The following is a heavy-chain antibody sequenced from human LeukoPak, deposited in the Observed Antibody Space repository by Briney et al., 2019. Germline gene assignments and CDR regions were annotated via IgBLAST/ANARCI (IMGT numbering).Heavy chain of an antibody. CDR2: IYYSGNSGST. V-gene: IGHV4-39*01. J-gene: IGHJ4*02. Sequence: SETLSLTCTISGGSISRGGYYWSWIRQHPGKGLEWIGYIYYSGNSGSTYYNPSLKSRVTISVDTSKNQFSLRLSSVTAADTAVYYCARQRLWLLFDSWGQGTLVTVSS. CDR3: ARQRLWLLFDS. D-gene: IGHD5-18*01. CDR1: GGSISRGGYY.